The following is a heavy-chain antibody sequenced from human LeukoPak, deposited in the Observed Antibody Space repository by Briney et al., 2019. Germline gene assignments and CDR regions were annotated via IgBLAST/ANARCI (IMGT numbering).Heavy chain of an antibody. J-gene: IGHJ5*02. CDR2: IYHSGST. CDR1: GYSISSGYY. CDR3: ARHALTTINWFDP. Sequence: SETLSLTCAVSGYSISSGYYWGWIRQPPGKGLEWIGSIYHSGSTYYNPSLKSRVTISVDTSKNQFSLKLSPVTAADTAVYYCARHALTTINWFDPWGQGTLVTVSS. D-gene: IGHD3-22*01. V-gene: IGHV4-38-2*01.